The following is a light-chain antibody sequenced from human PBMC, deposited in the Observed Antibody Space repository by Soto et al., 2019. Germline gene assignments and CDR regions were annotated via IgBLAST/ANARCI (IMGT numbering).Light chain of an antibody. V-gene: IGKV1-5*03. CDR2: KAS. J-gene: IGKJ1*01. CDR1: QSISIW. CDR3: QQYSTYTPRT. Sequence: DIQMTQSPSTVSASVVERVTITCRASQSISIWLAWYQQKPGKAPKILIYKASSLESGVPSRFSDSGSGTEFTLTISSLQPDDFATYYCQQYSTYTPRTFGQGTKVVIK.